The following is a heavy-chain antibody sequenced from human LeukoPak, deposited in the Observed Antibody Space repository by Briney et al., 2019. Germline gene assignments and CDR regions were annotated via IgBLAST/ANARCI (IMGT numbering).Heavy chain of an antibody. CDR2: I. V-gene: IGHV3-21*01. CDR3: ARALYGSSGYYFDY. CDR1: GFTFSAYS. J-gene: IGHJ4*02. Sequence: GGSLRLSCATSGFTFSAYSMNWVRQAPGKGLEWVSSINYADSVKGRFTISSDNARDSLFLQMNSLRAEDTAVYYCARALYGSSGYYFDYWGQGTLVTVSS. D-gene: IGHD3-22*01.